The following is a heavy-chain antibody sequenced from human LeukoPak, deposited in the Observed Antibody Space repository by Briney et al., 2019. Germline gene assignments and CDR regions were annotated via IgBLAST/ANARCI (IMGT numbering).Heavy chain of an antibody. Sequence: GGSLRLSCAVSGFTFSSFPFHWVRQAPGKGLEWVAAISTDGSYKYHGDSVKGRFTISRDNPMNTLYLQMNGLRPDDTAVYYCARSLIPGRWYFDLWGRGTLVTASS. CDR2: ISTDGSYK. CDR3: ARSLIPGRWYFDL. J-gene: IGHJ2*01. V-gene: IGHV3-30*04. CDR1: GFTFSSFP. D-gene: IGHD3-16*01.